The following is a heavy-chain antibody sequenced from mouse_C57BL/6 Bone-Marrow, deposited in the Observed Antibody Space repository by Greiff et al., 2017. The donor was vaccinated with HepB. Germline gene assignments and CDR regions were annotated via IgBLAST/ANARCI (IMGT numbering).Heavy chain of an antibody. CDR3: ARRGQLRHYFDY. J-gene: IGHJ2*01. Sequence: QVQLKQPGAELVKPGASVKLSCKASGYTFTSYWMQWVKQRPGQGLEWIGEIDPSDSYTNYNQKFKGKATLTVDTSSSTAYMQLSSLTSEDSAVYYCARRGQLRHYFDYWGQGTTLTVSS. D-gene: IGHD3-2*02. V-gene: IGHV1-50*01. CDR2: IDPSDSYT. CDR1: GYTFTSYW.